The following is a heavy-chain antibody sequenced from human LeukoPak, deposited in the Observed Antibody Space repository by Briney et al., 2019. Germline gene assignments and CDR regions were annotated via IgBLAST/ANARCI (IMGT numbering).Heavy chain of an antibody. CDR3: ARGGVPAAMHYYYGMDV. D-gene: IGHD2-2*01. J-gene: IGHJ6*02. CDR2: IHYIGST. Sequence: SETLSLTCTVSGGSISNSGYYWGWIRQPPGKGLEWIGSIHYIGSTYYNPSLKSRVTVSVDTSKNQFSLKMTSMTAADTAVYYCARGGVPAAMHYYYGMDVWGQGTTVTVSS. CDR1: GGSISNSGYY. V-gene: IGHV4-39*07.